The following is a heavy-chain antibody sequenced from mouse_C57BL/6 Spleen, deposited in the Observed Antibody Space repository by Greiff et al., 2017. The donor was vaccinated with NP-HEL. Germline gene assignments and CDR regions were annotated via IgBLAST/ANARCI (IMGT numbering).Heavy chain of an antibody. CDR3: ARKGDYGYEDYFDY. D-gene: IGHD2-2*01. CDR1: GFSLTSYG. CDR2: IWSGGST. V-gene: IGHV2-2*01. Sequence: VKLVESGPGLVQPSQSLSITCTVSGFSLTSYGVHWVRQSPGKGLEWLGVIWSGGSTDYNAAFISRLSVSKDNSKSQVFFKMNSLQADDTAIYYCARKGDYGYEDYFDYWGQGTTLTVSS. J-gene: IGHJ2*01.